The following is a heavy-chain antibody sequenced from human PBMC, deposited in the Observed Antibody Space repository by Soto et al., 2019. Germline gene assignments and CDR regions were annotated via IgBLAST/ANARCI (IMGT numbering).Heavy chain of an antibody. D-gene: IGHD2-2*01. CDR2: ISGSGGST. J-gene: IGHJ4*02. CDR3: AKVPGGYCSSPTCYVLSDNQNYFDY. CDR1: GFTFSSYA. Sequence: PGGSLRLSCAASGFTFSSYAMSWVRQAPGKGLEWVSAISGSGGSTYYADSVKGRFTISRDNSKNTLYLQMNSLRAEDTAVYYCAKVPGGYCSSPTCYVLSDNQNYFDYWGQGTLVTVSS. V-gene: IGHV3-23*01.